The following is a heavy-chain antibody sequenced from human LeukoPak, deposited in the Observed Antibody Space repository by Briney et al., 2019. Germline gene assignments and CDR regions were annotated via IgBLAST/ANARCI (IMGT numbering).Heavy chain of an antibody. Sequence: QPGGSLRLSCAASAFTFSTYAMNWVRQAPGKGLERVSSISSGGGTTYYADSEKGRFTISRDNSKNTLYLQMNSLRPEDTAMYYCANAVCTTSSCSGFYGMDVWGQGTTVAVSS. D-gene: IGHD2-2*01. J-gene: IGHJ6*02. CDR3: ANAVCTTSSCSGFYGMDV. V-gene: IGHV3-23*01. CDR2: ISSGGGTT. CDR1: AFTFSTYA.